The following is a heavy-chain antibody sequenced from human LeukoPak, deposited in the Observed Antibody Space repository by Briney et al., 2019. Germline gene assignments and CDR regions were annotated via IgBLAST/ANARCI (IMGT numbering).Heavy chain of an antibody. V-gene: IGHV4-59*01. J-gene: IGHJ6*03. CDR1: GGAISSYY. CDR2: IYYSGST. Sequence: SETLSLTCTVSGGAISSYYWSWIRQPPGKGLEWIGYIYYSGSTYYNPSLRSRVTISVDTSKNQFSLKLSSVTAADTAVYYCARSSEGRYYYDSSGYSYYYYYMDVWGKGTTVTISS. CDR3: ARSSEGRYYYDSSGYSYYYYYMDV. D-gene: IGHD3-22*01.